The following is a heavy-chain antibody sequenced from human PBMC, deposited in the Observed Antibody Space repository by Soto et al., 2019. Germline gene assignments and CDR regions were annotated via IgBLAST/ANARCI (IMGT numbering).Heavy chain of an antibody. D-gene: IGHD3-22*01. Sequence: SETLSLTCTVSGGSVSSGSYYWSWIRQPPGKGLEWIGYIYYSGSTNYNPSLKSRVTISVDTSKNQFSLKLSSVTAADTAVYYCAREHYYDSSGYATNDWGQGTLVTVSS. CDR1: GGSVSSGSYY. V-gene: IGHV4-61*01. CDR3: AREHYYDSSGYATND. J-gene: IGHJ4*02. CDR2: IYYSGST.